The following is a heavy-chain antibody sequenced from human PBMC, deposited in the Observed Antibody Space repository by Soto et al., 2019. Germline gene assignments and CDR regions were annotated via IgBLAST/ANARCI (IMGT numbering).Heavy chain of an antibody. J-gene: IGHJ6*02. V-gene: IGHV4-34*01. CDR1: GGSFSGYY. D-gene: IGHD6-19*01. Sequence: SETLSLTCAVYGGSFSGYYWSWIRQPPGKGLEWIGEINHSGSTNYNPSLKSRVTISVDTSKNQFSLKLSSVTAADTAVCYCARGRFWARNSSGWSRYYYYGMEVWGQGTTVTV. CDR2: INHSGST. CDR3: ARGRFWARNSSGWSRYYYYGMEV.